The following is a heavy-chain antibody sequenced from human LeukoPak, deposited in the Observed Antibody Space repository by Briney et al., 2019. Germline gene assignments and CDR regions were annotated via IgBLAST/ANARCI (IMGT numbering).Heavy chain of an antibody. Sequence: EASVKVSCKASGYTFTSYNINWVRQATGQGLEWMGWMNPNSGNTGYAQKFQGRVTITRNTSISTAYMELSSLRSEDTAVYYCARSPSDGYYYGSGSYYANWFDPWGQGTLVTVSS. CDR3: ARSPSDGYYYGSGSYYANWFDP. CDR2: MNPNSGNT. J-gene: IGHJ5*02. D-gene: IGHD3-10*01. V-gene: IGHV1-8*01. CDR1: GYTFTSYN.